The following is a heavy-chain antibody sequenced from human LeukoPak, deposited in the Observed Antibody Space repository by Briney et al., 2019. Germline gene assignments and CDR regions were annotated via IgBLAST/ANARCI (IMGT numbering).Heavy chain of an antibody. V-gene: IGHV3-48*02. J-gene: IGHJ4*02. CDR2: ITSSGSTI. CDR3: ARDLRRASSGNDY. CDR1: GITFSSYS. D-gene: IGHD6-19*01. Sequence: PGGSLRLSCAASGITFSSYSMNWVRQAPGKGLEWVSYITSSGSTIFYADAVKGRFTISRDNAKNSLYLQMNSLRDEDTAAYYCARDLRRASSGNDYWGQGTLVTVSS.